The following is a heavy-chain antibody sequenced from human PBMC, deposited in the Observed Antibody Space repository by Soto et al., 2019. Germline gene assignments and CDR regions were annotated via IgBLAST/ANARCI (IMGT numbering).Heavy chain of an antibody. CDR2: IKSKIDGGTI. Sequence: EVQLVESGGGLVKPGGSLRLSCAVSGFTVTYAWMSWVRQAPGKGLEWVGRIKSKIDGGTIDYAAPVKGRFTISRDDSENTLYLQMDSLRAEDTALYYCAKDDYSSSSGMDYWGQGTLVTASS. V-gene: IGHV3-15*01. D-gene: IGHD6-6*01. CDR3: AKDDYSSSSGMDY. J-gene: IGHJ4*02. CDR1: GFTVTYAW.